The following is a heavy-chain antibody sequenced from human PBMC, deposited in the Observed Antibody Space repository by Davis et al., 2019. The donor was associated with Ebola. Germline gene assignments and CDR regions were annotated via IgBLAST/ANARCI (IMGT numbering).Heavy chain of an antibody. CDR1: GYTFTNYG. J-gene: IGHJ4*02. Sequence: ASVKVSCKASGYTFTNYGITWVRQAPGQGLEWMGWINPHNGNTNYAQNLQGRVTMTTDTSTSTAYMELRSLRSDDTAVYYCARAQFPTTSDHWGQGTLVTVSS. CDR3: ARAQFPTTSDH. V-gene: IGHV1-18*04. CDR2: INPHNGNT. D-gene: IGHD1-1*01.